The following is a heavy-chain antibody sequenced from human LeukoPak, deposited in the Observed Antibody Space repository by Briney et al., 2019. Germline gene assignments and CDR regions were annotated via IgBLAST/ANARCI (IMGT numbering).Heavy chain of an antibody. CDR2: IYYSGSA. D-gene: IGHD3-10*01. V-gene: IGHV4-30-4*01. CDR1: GDSISSGAYY. J-gene: IGHJ5*02. Sequence: PSETLSLTCTVSGDSISSGAYYWSWLRQPPGKGLEWIGYIYYSGSAYYSPSLKSRVIISVDTSKNQFSLKVNSVTAADTAVYFCAREATMVRGISWFDPWGQGTLVTVSS. CDR3: AREATMVRGISWFDP.